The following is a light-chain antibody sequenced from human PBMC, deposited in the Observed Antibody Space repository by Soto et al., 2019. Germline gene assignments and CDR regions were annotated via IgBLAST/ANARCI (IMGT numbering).Light chain of an antibody. CDR2: GAS. CDR1: QTVTGSY. CDR3: QQYNNWPRWT. J-gene: IGKJ1*01. Sequence: ENVLTQSPGSLSLSPGERATLSCRASQTVTGSYLAWYQQKPGQTPNLLIYGASTRATGIPARFSGSGSGTEFTLTISSLQSEDFAVYYCQQYNNWPRWTFGQGTKVDIK. V-gene: IGKV3-15*01.